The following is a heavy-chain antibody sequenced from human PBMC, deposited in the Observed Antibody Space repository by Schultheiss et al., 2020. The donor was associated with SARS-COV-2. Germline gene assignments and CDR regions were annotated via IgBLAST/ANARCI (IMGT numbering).Heavy chain of an antibody. Sequence: GGSLRLSCVASGFTFGNHWMHWVRVGPEKGLEWVSLMYSGGGTYYADFVKGRFAISRDNSMDTLYLQMNSLTAEDTAVYYCARGEGSIGWFHFWGQGSLVTVSS. V-gene: IGHV3-66*01. J-gene: IGHJ5*01. D-gene: IGHD3-3*02. CDR3: ARGEGSIGWFHF. CDR2: MYSGGGT. CDR1: GFTFGNHW.